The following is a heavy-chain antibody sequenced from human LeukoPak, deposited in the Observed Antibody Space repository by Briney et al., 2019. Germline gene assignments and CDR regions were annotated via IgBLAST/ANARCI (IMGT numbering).Heavy chain of an antibody. J-gene: IGHJ4*02. CDR1: GFTFSNYG. CDR3: ANAYYYHSSGYYPGNY. Sequence: PGGSLRLSCAASGFTFSNYGMHWVRQAPGKGLEWVTVISYDDNNKHYADSVKGRFTISRDNSKNTLYLQMNSLRTEDTAVYYCANAYYYHSSGYYPGNYWGQGTLVTVSS. V-gene: IGHV3-30*18. D-gene: IGHD3-22*01. CDR2: ISYDDNNK.